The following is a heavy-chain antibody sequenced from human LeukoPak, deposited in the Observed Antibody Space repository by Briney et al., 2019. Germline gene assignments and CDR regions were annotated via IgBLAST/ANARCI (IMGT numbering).Heavy chain of an antibody. CDR2: IIPILGIA. CDR1: GGTFSSYA. V-gene: IGHV1-69*04. D-gene: IGHD2-8*01. Sequence: SVRVSCKASGGTFSSYAISWVRQAPGQGLEWMGRIIPILGIANYAQKFQGRVTITADKSTSTAYMELSSLRSEDTAVYYCARVEFGVYAIYYFDYWGQGTLVTVSS. CDR3: ARVEFGVYAIYYFDY. J-gene: IGHJ4*02.